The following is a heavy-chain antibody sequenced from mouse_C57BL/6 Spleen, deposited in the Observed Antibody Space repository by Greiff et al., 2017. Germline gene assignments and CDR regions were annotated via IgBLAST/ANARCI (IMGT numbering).Heavy chain of an antibody. D-gene: IGHD2-13*01. CDR2: INPSTGGT. CDR1: GYSFTGYY. CDR3: ARKFEDDSYWYFDV. Sequence: VQLQQSGPELVKPGASVKISCKASGYSFTGYYMNWVKQSPEKSLEWIGEINPSTGGTTYNQKFKAKATLTVDKSYSTAYMQLKGLTSEDSAVYYCARKFEDDSYWYFDVWGTGTTVTVSS. V-gene: IGHV1-42*01. J-gene: IGHJ1*03.